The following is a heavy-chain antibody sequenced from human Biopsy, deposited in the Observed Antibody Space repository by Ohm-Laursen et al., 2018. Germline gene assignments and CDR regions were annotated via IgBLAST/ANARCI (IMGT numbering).Heavy chain of an antibody. V-gene: IGHV3-21*01. Sequence: SLRLSCAAPGFTFNVHSIVWVRQAPGKGLEWVSSITSRTSSTYYADSVKGRVTISRDNANNSVSLQMNNLRVDDTAVYYCARWYGDLFYYYNGMDVWGQGTTVTVSS. CDR3: ARWYGDLFYYYNGMDV. J-gene: IGHJ6*02. CDR1: GFTFNVHS. CDR2: ITSRTSST. D-gene: IGHD3-10*01.